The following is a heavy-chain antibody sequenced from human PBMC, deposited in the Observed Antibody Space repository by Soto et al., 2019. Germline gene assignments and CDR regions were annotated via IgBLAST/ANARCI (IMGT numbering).Heavy chain of an antibody. D-gene: IGHD5-12*01. J-gene: IGHJ4*02. Sequence: QVQLVQSGAEVKEPGSSVKVSCKASGGGNLRDYRTTWVRRAPGQGLEWMGGIIPKLGSANYAQNFQGRVTITADESTNTVYMELRSLRSDDTAVYYCAPGGAGYNVGAVYWGQGTPVTVSS. V-gene: IGHV1-69*01. CDR3: APGGAGYNVGAVY. CDR1: GGGNLRDYR. CDR2: IIPKLGSA.